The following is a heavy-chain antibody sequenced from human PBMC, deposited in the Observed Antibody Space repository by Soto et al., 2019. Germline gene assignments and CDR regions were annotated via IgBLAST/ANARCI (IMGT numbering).Heavy chain of an antibody. J-gene: IGHJ6*02. V-gene: IGHV4-34*01. Sequence: QVQLQQWGAGLLKPSETLSLTCAVYGGSFSGFYWSWIRQPPGKGLEWIGEINHSGSTNYNPSLKSRVTISVDTYKNQVSLKLRSVTAADTAVYYCARVTSGMDVWGQGTTVTVSS. CDR3: ARVTSGMDV. CDR2: INHSGST. CDR1: GGSFSGFY.